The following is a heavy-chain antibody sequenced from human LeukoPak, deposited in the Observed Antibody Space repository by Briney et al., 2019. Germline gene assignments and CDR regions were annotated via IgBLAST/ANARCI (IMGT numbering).Heavy chain of an antibody. J-gene: IGHJ4*02. CDR2: IYPGDSDT. CDR1: GYSFTNYW. CDR3: ARAFGESPFDY. Sequence: GESLKISCKGSGYSFTNYWIGWVRQMPGKGLEWMGIIYPGDSDTRYSPSFQGQVTISADKSISTAYLQWSTLKASDTAIYFCARAFGESPFDYWGQGTLVTVSS. D-gene: IGHD3-10*01. V-gene: IGHV5-51*01.